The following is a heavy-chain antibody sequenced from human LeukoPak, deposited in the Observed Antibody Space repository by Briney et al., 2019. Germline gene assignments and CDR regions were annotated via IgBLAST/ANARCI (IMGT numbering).Heavy chain of an antibody. CDR1: GFTFNDFA. D-gene: IGHD3-10*01. V-gene: IGHV3-9*01. Sequence: GGSLRLSCAASGFTFNDFAMHWVRQVPGKGLEWVSGISWNNRDIGYADSVKGRFTFSRDNAKNSLFLQMNSLRAEDTALYYCVKPRNSGSGAFDVWGQGTMVTVSS. CDR3: VKPRNSGSGAFDV. J-gene: IGHJ3*01. CDR2: ISWNNRDI.